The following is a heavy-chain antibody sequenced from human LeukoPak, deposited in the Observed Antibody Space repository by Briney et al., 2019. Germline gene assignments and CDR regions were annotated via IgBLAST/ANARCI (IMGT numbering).Heavy chain of an antibody. CDR1: GFTFSSYA. CDR2: ISYDGSNK. J-gene: IGHJ4*02. V-gene: IGHV3-30-3*01. Sequence: PGGSLRLSCAASGFTFSSYAMHWVRQAPGKGLEWVAVISYDGSNKYYADSVKSRFTISRDNSKNTLYLQMNSLRAEGTAVYYCARSASDYWGQGTLVSVSS. CDR3: ARSASDY.